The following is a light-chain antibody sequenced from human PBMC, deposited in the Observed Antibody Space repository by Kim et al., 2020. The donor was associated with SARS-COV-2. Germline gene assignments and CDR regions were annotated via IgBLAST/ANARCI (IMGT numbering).Light chain of an antibody. V-gene: IGLV3-21*04. Sequence: MITRGGNKFGSTGVHCSQQRPGQTPARFIDYNTDRPSGFPERFSGSNSGNTATLTISRVEAGDEADYYCQVWDSSRDHRGYVFGTGTKVTVL. CDR2: YNT. J-gene: IGLJ1*01. CDR3: QVWDSSRDHRGYV. CDR1: KFGSTG.